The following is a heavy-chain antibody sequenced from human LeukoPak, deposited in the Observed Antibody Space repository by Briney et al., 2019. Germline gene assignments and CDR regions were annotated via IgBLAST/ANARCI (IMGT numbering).Heavy chain of an antibody. CDR1: GFTFSNAW. J-gene: IGHJ4*02. D-gene: IGHD3-9*01. CDR2: ISGSGGST. CDR3: AKESLYDILTGYYLQPTDY. V-gene: IGHV3-23*01. Sequence: PGGSLRLSCAASGFTFSNAWMSWVRQAPGKGLEWVSAISGSGGSTYYADSVKGRFTISRDNSKNTLYLQMNSLRAEDTAVYYCAKESLYDILTGYYLQPTDYWGQGTLVTVSS.